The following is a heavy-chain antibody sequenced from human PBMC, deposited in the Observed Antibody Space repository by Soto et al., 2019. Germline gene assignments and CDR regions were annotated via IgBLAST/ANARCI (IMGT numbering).Heavy chain of an antibody. Sequence: EVQLVESGGDLVQPGGSLRLSCAASGFTFVIYEMHWVRQATGKGLEWVSTINTAGDTYSPGSVKGRFTISRENAKNSLYLQMNSLRVDDTAVYFCVRGRDSGLYYFDSWGQGTLVTVSS. V-gene: IGHV3-13*01. CDR2: INTAGDT. CDR1: GFTFVIYE. CDR3: VRGRDSGLYYFDS. J-gene: IGHJ4*02. D-gene: IGHD2-21*01.